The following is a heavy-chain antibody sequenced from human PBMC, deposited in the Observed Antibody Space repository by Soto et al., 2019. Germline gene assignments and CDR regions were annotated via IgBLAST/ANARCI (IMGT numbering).Heavy chain of an antibody. CDR2: IYYSGST. CDR3: ARMESSGTRAFDI. J-gene: IGHJ3*02. D-gene: IGHD3-3*01. Sequence: PSETLSLTCTVSGGSISSYYWSWIRQPPGKGLEWIGYIYYSGSTNYNPSPKSRVTISVDTSKNQLSLKLSSVTAADTAVYYCARMESSGTRAFDIWGQGTMVTVSS. V-gene: IGHV4-59*01. CDR1: GGSISSYY.